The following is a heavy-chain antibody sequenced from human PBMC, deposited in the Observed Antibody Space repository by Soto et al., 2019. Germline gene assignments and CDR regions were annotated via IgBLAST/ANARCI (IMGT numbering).Heavy chain of an antibody. CDR3: ARGVTMLRGLISPVGMDG. CDR1: GYTFTSYD. J-gene: IGHJ6*02. V-gene: IGHV1-8*01. Sequence: ASVKVSCKASGYTFTSYDINWVRQATGQGLEWMGWMNPNSGNTGYAQKFQGRVTMTRNTSISTAYMELSSLRSEDTAVYYCARGVTMLRGLISPVGMDGWGQGSTVTVSS. D-gene: IGHD3-10*01. CDR2: MNPNSGNT.